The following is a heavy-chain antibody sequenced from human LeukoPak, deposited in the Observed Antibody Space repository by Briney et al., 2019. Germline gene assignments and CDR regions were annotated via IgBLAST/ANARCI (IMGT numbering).Heavy chain of an antibody. V-gene: IGHV3-53*04. CDR2: IYSGGTT. CDR1: GFIFSSYS. CDR3: ARVDTVMAYYFDL. D-gene: IGHD5-18*01. J-gene: IGHJ4*02. Sequence: GGSLRLSCAASGFIFSSYSMNWVRQAPGKGLEWVSTIYSGGTTYYADSVMGRFTISRHNSRNTLYLQMNSLRAEDTAVYYCARVDTVMAYYFDLWGQGTLVTVSS.